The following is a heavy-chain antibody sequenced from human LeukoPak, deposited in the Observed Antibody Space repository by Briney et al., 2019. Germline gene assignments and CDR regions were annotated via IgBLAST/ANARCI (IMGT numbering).Heavy chain of an antibody. Sequence: SVKVSCKASGGTFSSYAISWVRQAPGQGLEWMGGIIPIFGTANYAQKFQGRVTITTDESTSTAYMELSSLRSEDTAVYYCARDLYSYGYEPFDYWGQGTLVTVSS. V-gene: IGHV1-69*05. CDR1: GGTFSSYA. J-gene: IGHJ4*02. CDR2: IIPIFGTA. CDR3: ARDLYSYGYEPFDY. D-gene: IGHD5-18*01.